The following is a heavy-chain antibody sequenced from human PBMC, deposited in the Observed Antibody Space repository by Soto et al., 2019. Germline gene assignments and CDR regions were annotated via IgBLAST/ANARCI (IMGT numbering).Heavy chain of an antibody. CDR3: AKDEGRGYYDFWSGYPLFDY. J-gene: IGHJ4*02. CDR2: ISYDGSNK. CDR1: GFTFSSYG. Sequence: GGSLRLSCAASGFTFSSYGMHWVRQAPGKGLEWVAVISYDGSNKYYADSVKGRFTISRDNSKNTLYLQMNSLRAEDTAVYYCAKDEGRGYYDFWSGYPLFDYWGQGTLVTVSS. D-gene: IGHD3-3*01. V-gene: IGHV3-30*18.